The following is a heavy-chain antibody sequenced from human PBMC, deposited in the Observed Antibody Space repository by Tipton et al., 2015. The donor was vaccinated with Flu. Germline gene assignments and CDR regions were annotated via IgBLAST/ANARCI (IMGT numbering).Heavy chain of an antibody. CDR2: ISAHNGNT. Sequence: QLVQSGAEVKKPGASVKVSCKASGYIFTSYGISWVRQAPGQGVEWMGWISAHNGNTKYAQKLQGRVTMTTDTSTSTAYMELRSLRSDDTAVYYGAGKGRYGDYATSAFDIWGQGTMVTVSS. V-gene: IGHV1-18*01. J-gene: IGHJ3*02. CDR3: AGKGRYGDYATSAFDI. CDR1: GYIFTSYG. D-gene: IGHD4-17*01.